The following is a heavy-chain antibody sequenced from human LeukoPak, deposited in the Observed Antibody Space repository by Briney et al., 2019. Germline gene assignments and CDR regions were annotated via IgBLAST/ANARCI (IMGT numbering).Heavy chain of an antibody. V-gene: IGHV3-21*01. CDR3: ARGLNCSGGSCYSSWEYYFDY. J-gene: IGHJ4*02. D-gene: IGHD2-15*01. Sequence: GGSLGLSCAASGFSFSSYSMNWVGQAPGKGLEGVSSISSSSSYIYYADSVKRRLPISRDNAQNSLYLQMNRLSAEDTAVYYCARGLNCSGGSCYSSWEYYFDYWGQGTLVTVSS. CDR2: ISSSSSYI. CDR1: GFSFSSYS.